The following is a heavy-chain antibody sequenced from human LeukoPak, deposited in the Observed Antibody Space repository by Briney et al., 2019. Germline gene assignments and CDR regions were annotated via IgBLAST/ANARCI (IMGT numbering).Heavy chain of an antibody. V-gene: IGHV3-15*01. CDR2: IKSKTDGGTT. J-gene: IGHJ4*02. CDR1: GFSFSNAW. D-gene: IGHD3-10*01. Sequence: GGSLRLSCAASGFSFSNAWMSWVRQAPGKGLEWVGRIKSKTDGGTTDYAAPVKGRFTISRGDSENTLYLQMNSLKTEDTAVYYCTTDWVRGVRGHWGQGTLVTVSS. CDR3: TTDWVRGVRGH.